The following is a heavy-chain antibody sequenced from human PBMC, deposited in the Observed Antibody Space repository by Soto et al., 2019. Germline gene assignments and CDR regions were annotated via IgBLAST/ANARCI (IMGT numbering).Heavy chain of an antibody. D-gene: IGHD2-21*02. Sequence: GGSLRLSCAASGFTFSSYWMHWVRQAPGKGLVWVSRINSDGSSTFYADSVKGRFTISRDNAKNTLYLQMNSLRAEDTAVYYCARDQTYCGGDCYSRDFRYWGQGTLVTVSS. V-gene: IGHV3-74*01. CDR2: INSDGSST. J-gene: IGHJ4*02. CDR1: GFTFSSYW. CDR3: ARDQTYCGGDCYSRDFRY.